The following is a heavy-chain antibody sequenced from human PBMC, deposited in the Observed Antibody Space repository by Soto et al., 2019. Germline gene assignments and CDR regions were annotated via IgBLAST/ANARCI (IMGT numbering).Heavy chain of an antibody. V-gene: IGHV1-69*01. Sequence: QVRLVQSGAEVKKPGSSVKVSCKASGGTFSSYPLSWVRQAPGQGLEWMVAIIPIFGIVNSAQKFQGRVSITADESTSTAFMELSSLTSEDTAVYYCARPRTTGTTKGYDYWGQGTLVTVSS. CDR2: IIPIFGIV. CDR3: ARPRTTGTTKGYDY. J-gene: IGHJ4*02. D-gene: IGHD1-1*01. CDR1: GGTFSSYP.